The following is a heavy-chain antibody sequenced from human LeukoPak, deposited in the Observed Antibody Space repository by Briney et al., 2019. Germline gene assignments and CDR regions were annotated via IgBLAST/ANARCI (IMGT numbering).Heavy chain of an antibody. CDR3: ARLRSGPTSYYYYYMDV. Sequence: PSQTLSLTCTVSGGSISSGSYYWSWIRQPAGKGLEWIGRIYTSGSTNYNPSLKSRVTISVDTSKNQFSLKLSSVTAADTAVYYCARLRSGPTSYYYYYMDVWGKGTTVTVSS. CDR2: IYTSGST. J-gene: IGHJ6*03. D-gene: IGHD3-10*01. V-gene: IGHV4-61*02. CDR1: GGSISSGSYY.